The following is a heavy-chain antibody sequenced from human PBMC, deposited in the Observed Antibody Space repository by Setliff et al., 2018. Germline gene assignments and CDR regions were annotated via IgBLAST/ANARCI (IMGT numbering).Heavy chain of an antibody. CDR2: FDPEDGET. D-gene: IGHD3-10*01. CDR1: GYTFTSYA. Sequence: ASVKVSCKASGYTFTSYAMNWVRQAPGQGLEWMGGFDPEDGETIYAQKFQGRVTMTEDTSTDTAYMELSSLRSEDTAVYYCATGGTYGSGSSYDYWGQGTLVTVSS. J-gene: IGHJ4*02. V-gene: IGHV1-24*01. CDR3: ATGGTYGSGSSYDY.